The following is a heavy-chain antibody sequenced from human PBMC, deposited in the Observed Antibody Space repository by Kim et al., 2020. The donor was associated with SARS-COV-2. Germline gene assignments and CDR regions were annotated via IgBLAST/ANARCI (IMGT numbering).Heavy chain of an antibody. D-gene: IGHD2-15*01. V-gene: IGHV1-24*01. CDR3: ATDYVEGPTYYFDY. J-gene: IGHJ4*02. Sequence: AQKVQGRVTMAEETSTDTAYMELRSLRSDDTAVYYCATDYVEGPTYYFDYWGQGTLVTVSS.